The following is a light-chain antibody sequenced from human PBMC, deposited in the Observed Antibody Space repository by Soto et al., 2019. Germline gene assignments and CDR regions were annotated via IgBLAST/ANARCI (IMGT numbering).Light chain of an antibody. CDR3: QQRSNWRWT. CDR2: DAS. V-gene: IGKV3-11*01. J-gene: IGKJ1*01. CDR1: QSVGGY. Sequence: IVWSQSPPTLSLSTGARATLSCRASQSVGGYLAWYQQKPGQAPRLLIYDASNRATGIPARFSGSGSGTDFTLTISSLEPEDFAIYYCQQRSNWRWTFGQGTKVDIK.